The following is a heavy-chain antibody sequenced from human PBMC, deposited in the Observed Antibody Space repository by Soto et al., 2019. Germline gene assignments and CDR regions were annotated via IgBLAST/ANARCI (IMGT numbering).Heavy chain of an antibody. CDR3: ARVVSAFTYYYYYYMDV. Sequence: EVQLVESGGGLVQPGGSLRLSCAASGFTFSDHYMDWVRQAPGKGLEWVGRTRNKANSYTTEYAASVKGRFTISRDDSQNSLYLQMNSLKTEDTAVYYCARVVSAFTYYYYYYMDVWGKGTTVTVSS. J-gene: IGHJ6*03. V-gene: IGHV3-72*01. CDR2: TRNKANSYTT. CDR1: GFTFSDHY.